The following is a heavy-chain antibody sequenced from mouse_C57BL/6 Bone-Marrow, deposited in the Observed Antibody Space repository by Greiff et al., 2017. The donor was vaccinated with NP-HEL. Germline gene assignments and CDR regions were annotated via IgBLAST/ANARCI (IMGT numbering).Heavy chain of an antibody. CDR2: INPSRGYT. CDR1: GYTFTSYT. D-gene: IGHD2-5*01. Sequence: VQLQQSGAELARPGASVKMCCKASGYTFTSYTMHWVKQRPGQGLEWIGYINPSRGYTKYNQKFKDKATLTADKSSSTAYMQLSSLTSEDSAVYYCARTYIVRGKRTRGYFDYWGQGTTLTVSS. CDR3: ARTYIVRGKRTRGYFDY. J-gene: IGHJ2*01. V-gene: IGHV1-4*01.